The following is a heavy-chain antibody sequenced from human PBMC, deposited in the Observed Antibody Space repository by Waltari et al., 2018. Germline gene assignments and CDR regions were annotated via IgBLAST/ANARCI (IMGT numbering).Heavy chain of an antibody. CDR3: AGGPKWVNY. V-gene: IGHV3-7*04. Sequence: EVQLVESGGGLVQPGGSLILPCAASGFTFRSQRMTWVRQAPGKGPEWLANIKADGSEQYYADSVKGRFTISRDNAENSLYLQMDSLTLEDTAVYYCAGGPKWVNYWGQGTLVTVSS. CDR2: IKADGSEQ. D-gene: IGHD1-26*01. J-gene: IGHJ4*02. CDR1: GFTFRSQR.